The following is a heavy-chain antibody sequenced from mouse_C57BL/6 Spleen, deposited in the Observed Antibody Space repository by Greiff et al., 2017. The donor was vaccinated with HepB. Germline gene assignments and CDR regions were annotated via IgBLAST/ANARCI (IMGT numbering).Heavy chain of an antibody. CDR2: ILPGSGST. D-gene: IGHD1-1*01. CDR1: GYTFTGYW. CDR3: ANRVDCSSYDYYAMDY. V-gene: IGHV1-9*01. J-gene: IGHJ4*01. Sequence: VQLQQSGAELMKPGASVKLSCKATGYTFTGYWIEWVKQRPGHGLEWIGEILPGSGSTNYNEKFKGKATFTADTSSNTAYMQLSSLTTEDSAIYDCANRVDCSSYDYYAMDYWGQGTSVTVSS.